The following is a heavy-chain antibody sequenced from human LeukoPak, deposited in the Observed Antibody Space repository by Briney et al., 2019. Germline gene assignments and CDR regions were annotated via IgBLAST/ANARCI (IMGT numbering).Heavy chain of an antibody. Sequence: PGGSLGLSCSASGFTFSSYAMHWVCQAPGKGLEYVSGISSNGGRTDYADSVKGRFTISRDNSKNTLYLQMSSLRAEDTAVYYCVKGITMIAKLPLDYWGQGTLVTVSS. CDR2: ISSNGGRT. V-gene: IGHV3-64D*09. J-gene: IGHJ4*02. D-gene: IGHD3-22*01. CDR1: GFTFSSYA. CDR3: VKGITMIAKLPLDY.